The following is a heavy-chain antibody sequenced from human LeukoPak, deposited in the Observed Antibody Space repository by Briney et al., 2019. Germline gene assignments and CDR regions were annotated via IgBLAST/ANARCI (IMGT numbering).Heavy chain of an antibody. V-gene: IGHV3-7*03. Sequence: GGSLRLSCAASGFIFSSYWMAWVRQAPGKGLEWVANIKEDGSEKNYVDSVKGRFTISRDNAKNSLYLQMNSLRAEDTAAYYCARSGYNRFDYWGQGTLVTVSS. D-gene: IGHD5-24*01. CDR2: IKEDGSEK. J-gene: IGHJ4*02. CDR1: GFIFSSYW. CDR3: ARSGYNRFDY.